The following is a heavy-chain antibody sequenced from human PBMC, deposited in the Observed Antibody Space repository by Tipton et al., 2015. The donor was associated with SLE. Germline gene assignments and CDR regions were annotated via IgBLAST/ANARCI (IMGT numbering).Heavy chain of an antibody. J-gene: IGHJ4*02. CDR1: GYSITSGHY. CDR3: ARRVWDYGDSYYFDV. V-gene: IGHV4-38-2*02. Sequence: TLSLTCTVSGYSITSGHYWGWIRQPPWQGLEWIGSVFYRGVTYYNPSLESRVTVSVDTSKNQFSLRLSSVTAADTAVYYCARRVWDYGDSYYFDVWGPGTLVTVSS. CDR2: VFYRGVT. D-gene: IGHD4-17*01.